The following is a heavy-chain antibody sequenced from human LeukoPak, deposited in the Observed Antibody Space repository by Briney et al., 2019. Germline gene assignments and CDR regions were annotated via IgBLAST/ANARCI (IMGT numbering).Heavy chain of an antibody. CDR3: AGGYYDSSGYYYNYYYGMDV. CDR1: GGSVSSGSYY. CDR2: IYYSGST. D-gene: IGHD3-22*01. Sequence: SETLSLTCTVSGGSVSSGSYYWSWIQQPPGKGLEWIGYIYYSGSTNYNPSLKSRVTISVDTSKNQFSLKLSSVTAADTAVYYCAGGYYDSSGYYYNYYYGMDVWGQGTTVTVSS. V-gene: IGHV4-61*01. J-gene: IGHJ6*02.